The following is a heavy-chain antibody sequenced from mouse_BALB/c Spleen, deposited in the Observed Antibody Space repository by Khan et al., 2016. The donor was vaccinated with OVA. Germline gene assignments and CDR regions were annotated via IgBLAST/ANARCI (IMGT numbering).Heavy chain of an antibody. CDR2: ISPGSGDT. D-gene: IGHD1-2*01. V-gene: IGHV1-77*01. CDR1: GYTFTDYY. CDR3: ARRNGFGCTFAY. Sequence: QVQLQQSGAELARPGASVKLSCKASGYTFTDYYINWVKQRTGQGLEWIGEISPGSGDTYYNEKFKGKATLTADKSSSTAYMQLSSLTSEASAADYYARRNGFGCTFAYWGQGTLVTVSA. J-gene: IGHJ3*01.